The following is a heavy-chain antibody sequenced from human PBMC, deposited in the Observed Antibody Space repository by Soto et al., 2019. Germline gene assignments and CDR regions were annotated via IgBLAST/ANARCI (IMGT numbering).Heavy chain of an antibody. CDR2: IIGSGGST. CDR3: AKSPAYCTNGVCYRKYYFDY. V-gene: IGHV3-23*01. Sequence: EVQLLESGGGLVQPGGSLRLSCAASGFTFSSYAMSWVRQAPGKGLEWVSAIIGSGGSTYYADSVKGRFTISRDNSKNTLYLQMNSLRAEDTAVYYCAKSPAYCTNGVCYRKYYFDYWGQGTLVTVSS. D-gene: IGHD2-8*01. CDR1: GFTFSSYA. J-gene: IGHJ4*02.